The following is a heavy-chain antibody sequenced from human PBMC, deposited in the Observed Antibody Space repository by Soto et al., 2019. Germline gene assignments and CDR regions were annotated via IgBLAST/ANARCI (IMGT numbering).Heavy chain of an antibody. CDR2: IDPNSGAT. V-gene: IGHV1-2*07. Sequence: QVYLVQSGAEVRRPGASVKVSCTAFGYILTGYSLHWVRQAPGQGLEWMGWIDPNSGATNSADRFHGRVSMTRDTSMSAAYLELSSLRSDDTAVYYCARGYGSSPNMELRFGMDVWGQGTTISVSS. CDR3: ARGYGSSPNMELRFGMDV. J-gene: IGHJ6*02. CDR1: GYILTGYS. D-gene: IGHD5-18*01.